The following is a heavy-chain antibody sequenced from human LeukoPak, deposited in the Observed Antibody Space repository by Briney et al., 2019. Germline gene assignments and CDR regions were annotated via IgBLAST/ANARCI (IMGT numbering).Heavy chain of an antibody. CDR2: IYGSDDKT. D-gene: IGHD2-15*01. Sequence: GGSLRLSCVASGFTFSNYAMSWVRQAPGKGLELVSGIYGSDDKTVYGDAVKGRFTISRDNSRNTLYLQMNSLRADDTAVYYCAKTQGYYDAWGQGALVTVSS. V-gene: IGHV3-23*01. J-gene: IGHJ5*02. CDR1: GFTFSNYA. CDR3: AKTQGYYDA.